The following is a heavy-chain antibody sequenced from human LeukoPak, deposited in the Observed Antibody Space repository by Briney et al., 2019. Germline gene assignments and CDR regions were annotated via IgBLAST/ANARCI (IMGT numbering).Heavy chain of an antibody. J-gene: IGHJ3*02. CDR3: AIAYSFGSSWYNSFDI. V-gene: IGHV5-51*01. D-gene: IGHD6-13*01. Sequence: GESLKISCKGSGYSFTSYWIGWVRQMPGKGLEWMGIIYPGDSDTRYSPSFQGQVTISADKSISTAYLQWSSLKASDTAMYFCAIAYSFGSSWYNSFDIWGQGTMVTVAS. CDR2: IYPGDSDT. CDR1: GYSFTSYW.